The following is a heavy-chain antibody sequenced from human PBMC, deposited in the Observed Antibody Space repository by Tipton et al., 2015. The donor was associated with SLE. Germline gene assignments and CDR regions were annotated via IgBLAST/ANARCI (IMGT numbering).Heavy chain of an antibody. J-gene: IGHJ6*03. CDR3: AREVGDKEGWGYFYYMDV. CDR2: FNHGGTT. V-gene: IGHV4-34*01. Sequence: TLSLTCAVSGASFSGYSWNWIRQFPGKGLEWIGQFNHGGTTNYSPSLKSRVTISIDMSKNQFSLSLTSVTAADTALYYCAREVGDKEGWGYFYYMDVWGKGTTVTVSS. D-gene: IGHD3-16*01. CDR1: GASFSGYS.